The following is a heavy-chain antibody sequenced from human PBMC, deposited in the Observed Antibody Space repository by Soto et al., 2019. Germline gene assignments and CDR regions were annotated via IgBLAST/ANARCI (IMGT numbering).Heavy chain of an antibody. CDR3: AKDRKGSITATGRAFDS. Sequence: GGSLSLSCAASGVTVNNYAMSGVRQAPGKGLEWVSGISGSGGNTYYADSVEGRFTISRDNSKNALYLQINGLRAEDTAVYYCAKDRKGSITATGRAFDSWGQGTLVTVSS. D-gene: IGHD6-13*01. CDR2: ISGSGGNT. J-gene: IGHJ4*02. CDR1: GVTVNNYA. V-gene: IGHV3-23*01.